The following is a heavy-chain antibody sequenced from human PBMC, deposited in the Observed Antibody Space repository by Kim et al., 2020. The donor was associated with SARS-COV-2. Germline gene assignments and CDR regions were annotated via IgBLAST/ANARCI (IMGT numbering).Heavy chain of an antibody. V-gene: IGHV3-21*01. D-gene: IGHD6-13*01. CDR3: TKGGTEQQPYDY. Sequence: YIDDAYSVKGRFTISRDNALNSLYLQINSLRAEDTAIYYCTKGGTEQQPYDYWGQGTLVTVSS. J-gene: IGHJ4*02. CDR2: YI.